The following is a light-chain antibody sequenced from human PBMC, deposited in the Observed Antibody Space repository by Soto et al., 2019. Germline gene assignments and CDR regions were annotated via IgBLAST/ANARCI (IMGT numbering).Light chain of an antibody. Sequence: EIVLTQSPGTLSLSPGERATLSCTASQSVSSSYLAWYQQKPGQAPRLLISGASSRATDIPDRFSGSGSGTDFTLTISRLEPEDFAVYYCQQYGSSIFTFGPGTKVDIK. CDR2: GAS. J-gene: IGKJ3*01. CDR3: QQYGSSIFT. CDR1: QSVSSSY. V-gene: IGKV3-20*01.